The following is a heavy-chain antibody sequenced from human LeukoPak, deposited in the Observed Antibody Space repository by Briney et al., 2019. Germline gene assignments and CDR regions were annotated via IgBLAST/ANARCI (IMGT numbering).Heavy chain of an antibody. CDR2: IYYSGSP. CDR1: GGSIRSSSFY. D-gene: IGHD1-26*01. CDR3: XXXRSXKWELEGNWFDP. J-gene: IGHJ5*02. Sequence: SETLSLTCIVSGGSIRSSSFYWGWIRQPPGKGLEWIGSIYYSGSPYYSPSLKSRVTISVDTSKNQFSLKLSSVIAADTAVYXXXXXRSXKWELEGNWFDPWGQGTLVTVSS. V-gene: IGHV4-39*01.